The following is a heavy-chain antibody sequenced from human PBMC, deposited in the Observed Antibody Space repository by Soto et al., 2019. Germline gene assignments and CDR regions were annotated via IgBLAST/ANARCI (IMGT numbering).Heavy chain of an antibody. CDR2: IIPIFGAP. CDR1: GGTFSSYA. J-gene: IGHJ4*02. Sequence: QVQLVQSGAEVKKPGSSVKVSCKASGGTFSSYAINWVRQAPGQGLEWMGGIIPIFGAPNYAQRFQGRVTTTADESASTAYMELSSLRFEDTALYYCAWTTREQVTTVFTPGLDHWGQGTLVTVSS. D-gene: IGHD4-17*01. V-gene: IGHV1-69*01. CDR3: AWTTREQVTTVFTPGLDH.